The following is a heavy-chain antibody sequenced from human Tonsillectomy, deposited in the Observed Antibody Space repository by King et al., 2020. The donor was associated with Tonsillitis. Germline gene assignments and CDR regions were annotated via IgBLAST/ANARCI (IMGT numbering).Heavy chain of an antibody. V-gene: IGHV4-59*12. J-gene: IGHJ4*02. D-gene: IGHD5-12*01. Sequence: VQLQESGPGMVKPSETLSLTCTVSGDSISSYYWSWIRQSPGKGLEWIGYIYYSGSTNYNPSLKSRVTISVDTSKNQFSLKLSSVTAADTAVYYCARIVACTRDVDYWGQGTLVTVAS. CDR2: IYYSGST. CDR3: ARIVACTRDVDY. CDR1: GDSISSYY.